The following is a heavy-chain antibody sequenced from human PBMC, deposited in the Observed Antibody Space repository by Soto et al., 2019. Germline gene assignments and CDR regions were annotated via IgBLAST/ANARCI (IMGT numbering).Heavy chain of an antibody. Sequence: GASVKVSCKASGYTFTSYGISWVRQAPGQGLEWMGWISAYNGNTNYARKLQGRVTMTTDTSTSTAYMELRSLRSDDTAVYYCARDLGDIVLMVYAEYVSFDYWGQGTLVTVSS. V-gene: IGHV1-18*01. CDR3: ARDLGDIVLMVYAEYVSFDY. D-gene: IGHD2-8*01. CDR1: GYTFTSYG. J-gene: IGHJ4*02. CDR2: ISAYNGNT.